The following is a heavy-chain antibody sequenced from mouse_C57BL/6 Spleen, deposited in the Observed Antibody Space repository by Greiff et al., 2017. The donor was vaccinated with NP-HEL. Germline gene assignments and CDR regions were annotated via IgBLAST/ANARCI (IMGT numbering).Heavy chain of an antibody. CDR2: IDPNSGGT. D-gene: IGHD2-12*01. CDR3: ARDYSNDGDYYYAMDY. J-gene: IGHJ4*01. V-gene: IGHV1-72*01. Sequence: QVHVKQPGAELVKPGASVKLSCKASGYTFTSYWMHWVKQRPGRGLEWIGRIDPNSGGTKYNEKFKSKATLTVDKPSSTAYMQLSSLTSEDSAVYYCARDYSNDGDYYYAMDYWGQGTSVTVSS. CDR1: GYTFTSYW.